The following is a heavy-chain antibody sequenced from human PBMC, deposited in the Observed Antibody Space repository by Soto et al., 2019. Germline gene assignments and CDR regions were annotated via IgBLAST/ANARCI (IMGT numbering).Heavy chain of an antibody. J-gene: IGHJ4*02. CDR2: IYQSGST. Sequence: LRLQESGSGLVKPSQTLSLTCAVSGGSISSGGYSWSWIRQPPGKGLEWIGYIYQSGSTDYNPSLKSRVTISIDRSKNQFSLKLSSVTAADTAVYYCARGDTYYFDSRGYPPDYWGQGTLVTVSS. D-gene: IGHD3-22*01. V-gene: IGHV4-30-2*01. CDR1: GGSISSGGYS. CDR3: ARGDTYYFDSRGYPPDY.